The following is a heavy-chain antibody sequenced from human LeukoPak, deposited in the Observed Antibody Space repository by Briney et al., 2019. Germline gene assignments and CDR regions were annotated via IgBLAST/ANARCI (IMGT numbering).Heavy chain of an antibody. CDR3: ARDGHYFAMDV. CDR1: GFTFNYYW. CDR2: IKPDGSEK. V-gene: IGHV3-7*03. J-gene: IGHJ6*02. Sequence: GGSLSLSCAASGFTFNYYWMSWVRQTPGKGLEWLANIKPDGSEKYYVDSVRGRFTISRDNAKSLVHLQMNGLRAEDTAIYYCARDGHYFAMDVWGQGTTVTVSS.